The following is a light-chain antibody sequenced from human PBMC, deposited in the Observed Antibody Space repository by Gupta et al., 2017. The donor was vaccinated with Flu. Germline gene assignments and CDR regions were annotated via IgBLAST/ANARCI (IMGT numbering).Light chain of an antibody. J-gene: IGKJ2*01. CDR1: QSVGSRY. CDR3: QQYGSSAGT. CDR2: GAS. V-gene: IGKV3-20*01. Sequence: ERATLSCRDSQSVGSRYLAWYQQKRGQAPKLLIYGASSRATGIPDRFSGSGSGTDFILTITRLEDEDVAVYYCQQYGSSAGTFGQGTKLEIK.